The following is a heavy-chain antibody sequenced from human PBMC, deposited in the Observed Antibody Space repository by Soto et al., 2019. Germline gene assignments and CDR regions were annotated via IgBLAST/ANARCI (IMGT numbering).Heavy chain of an antibody. CDR3: ARGSGQQLLYYYGMDV. Sequence: SETLSLTCAVYGGSFSGYYWSWIRQPPGKGLEWIGEINHSGSTNYNPSLKSRVTISVDTSKNQFSLKLSSVTAADTAVYYCARGSGQQLLYYYGMDVWGQGTTVTVSS. D-gene: IGHD6-13*01. CDR2: INHSGST. V-gene: IGHV4-34*01. CDR1: GGSFSGYY. J-gene: IGHJ6*02.